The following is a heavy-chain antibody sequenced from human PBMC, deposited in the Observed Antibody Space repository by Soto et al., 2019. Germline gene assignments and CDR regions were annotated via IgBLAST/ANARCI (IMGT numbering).Heavy chain of an antibody. V-gene: IGHV4-59*08. D-gene: IGHD4-17*01. CDR1: GGSISSYY. CDR3: ARRYGGTLHY. J-gene: IGHJ4*02. CDR2: IYYSGST. Sequence: QVQLQESGPGLVKPSETLSLTCTVSGGSISSYYWSWIRQPPGKGLEWIGYIYYSGSTNYNPSLKSRVPISLDTSKNQFSLKLSSVTAADTAVYFCARRYGGTLHYWGQGTLVTVSS.